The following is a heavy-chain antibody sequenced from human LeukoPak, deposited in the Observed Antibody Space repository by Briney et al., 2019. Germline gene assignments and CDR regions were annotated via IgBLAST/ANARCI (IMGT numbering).Heavy chain of an antibody. D-gene: IGHD4-17*01. CDR3: ARKPYSDHFHFDY. V-gene: IGHV4-31*03. CDR2: IYYSGST. CDR1: GGSISNGDSY. J-gene: IGHJ4*02. Sequence: SQTLSLTCSVSGGSISNGDSYWSWIRQHPGTGLEWIGYIYYSGSTYYNPSLKSRLTISVDTSKNQFSLKLSSVTAADTAVYYCARKPYSDHFHFDYWGQGTLVTVSS.